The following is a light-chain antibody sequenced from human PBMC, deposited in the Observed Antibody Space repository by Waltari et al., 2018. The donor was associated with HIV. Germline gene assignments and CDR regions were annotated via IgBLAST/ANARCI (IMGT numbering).Light chain of an antibody. CDR2: GAS. J-gene: IGKJ1*01. CDR1: QNLSSNY. CDR3: QQYGSSPR. V-gene: IGKV3-20*01. Sequence: EAVLTQSPGTLSLSPGETATLSCRARQNLSSNYLVWYQKKAGQAPRLLLYGASSRATGIPDRFSGSGSGTDFTLTISRLEPEDFAVYYCQQYGSSPRFGQGTKVEIK.